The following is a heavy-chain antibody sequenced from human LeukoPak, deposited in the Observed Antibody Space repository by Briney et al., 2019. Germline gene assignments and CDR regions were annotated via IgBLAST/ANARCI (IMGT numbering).Heavy chain of an antibody. CDR1: GFTFSSYW. Sequence: GGSLRLSCAASGFTFSSYWMSGVRRAPGKGLEWVANIKQDGSDKYYVDSVKGRFTISRDNAKNSVYLQMNSLRAEDTAVYYCAKEKTTGTYYVDYWGQGTLVTVSS. CDR3: AKEKTTGTYYVDY. CDR2: IKQDGSDK. J-gene: IGHJ4*02. D-gene: IGHD1-7*01. V-gene: IGHV3-7*01.